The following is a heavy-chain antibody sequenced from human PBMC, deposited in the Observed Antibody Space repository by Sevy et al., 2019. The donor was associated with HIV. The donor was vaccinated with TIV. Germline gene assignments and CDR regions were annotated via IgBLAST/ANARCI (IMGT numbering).Heavy chain of an antibody. CDR2: ISWNSGSI. V-gene: IGHV3-9*01. Sequence: GGSLRLSCAASGFTFDDYAMHWVRQAPGKGLEWVSGISWNSGSIGYADSVKGRFTISRDNAKNSLYLQMNSLRAEDTALYYCAKGTWQQLDWYFDLWGRGTLVTVSS. J-gene: IGHJ2*01. CDR3: AKGTWQQLDWYFDL. D-gene: IGHD6-13*01. CDR1: GFTFDDYA.